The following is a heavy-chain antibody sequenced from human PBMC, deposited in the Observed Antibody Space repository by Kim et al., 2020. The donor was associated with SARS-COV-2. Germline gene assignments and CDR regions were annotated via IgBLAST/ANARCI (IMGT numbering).Heavy chain of an antibody. V-gene: IGHV3-48*02. CDR3: ARGLYGDYVVDY. J-gene: IGHJ4*02. CDR2: ISSSSTI. CDR1: GFTFISYS. D-gene: IGHD4-17*01. Sequence: GGSLRLSCAASGFTFISYSMNWVRQAPGKGLEWVSYISSSSTIYYADSVKGRFTISRDNAKNSLYLQMNSLRDEDTAVYYCARGLYGDYVVDYWGQGTLVTVSS.